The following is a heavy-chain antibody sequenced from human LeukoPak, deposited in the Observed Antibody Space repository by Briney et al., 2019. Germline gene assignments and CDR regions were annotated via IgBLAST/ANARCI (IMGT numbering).Heavy chain of an antibody. CDR1: GGSISSYY. D-gene: IGHD3-10*01. CDR2: IYYSGSA. V-gene: IGHV4-59*12. Sequence: PSETLCLTCTDSGGSISSYYWSWIRQPPGKGLEWVGHIYYSGSANYNPSPKSRVTISLDTSKNQFPWNLSSVTAADTAGYYCARLGYSGSPFYYYYDYMDVCGKGTTVTVS. CDR3: ARLGYSGSPFYYYYDYMDV. J-gene: IGHJ6*03.